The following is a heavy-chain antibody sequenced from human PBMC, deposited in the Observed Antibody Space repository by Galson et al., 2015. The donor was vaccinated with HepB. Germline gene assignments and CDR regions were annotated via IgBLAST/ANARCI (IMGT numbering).Heavy chain of an antibody. CDR1: GGTFSSYA. J-gene: IGHJ3*02. Sequence: SVKVSCKASGGTFSSYAISWVRQAPGQGLEWMGRIIPILGIANYAQKFQGRVTITADKSTSTAYMELSSLRSEDTAVYYCARATGAAYCSSTSCYGNAFDIWGQGTMVTVSS. CDR2: IIPILGIA. CDR3: ARATGAAYCSSTSCYGNAFDI. D-gene: IGHD2-2*01. V-gene: IGHV1-69*04.